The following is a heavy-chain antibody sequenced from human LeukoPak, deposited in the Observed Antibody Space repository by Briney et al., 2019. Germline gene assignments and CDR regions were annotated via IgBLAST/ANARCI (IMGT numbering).Heavy chain of an antibody. CDR2: INGGNGGST. CDR1: GFTFSSYA. V-gene: IGHV3-64*01. CDR3: ARASTTVITRGHFDY. J-gene: IGHJ4*02. D-gene: IGHD4-23*01. Sequence: GGSLRLSCAASGFTFSSYAMHRVRQTPGKGLEYVSAINGGNGGSTYYANSVKGRFTISRDNSKNPLYLQMGSLRGEDMAVYYCARASTTVITRGHFDYWGQGTLVTVSS.